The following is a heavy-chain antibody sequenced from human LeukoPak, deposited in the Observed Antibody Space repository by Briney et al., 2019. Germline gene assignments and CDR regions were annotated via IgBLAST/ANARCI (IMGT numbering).Heavy chain of an antibody. V-gene: IGHV4-59*08. CDR1: GGSISSYY. D-gene: IGHD6-6*01. J-gene: IGHJ5*02. Sequence: SETLSLTCTVSGGSISSYYWSWIRQPPGKGLEWIGYIYYSGSTNYNPSLKSRVTISVDTSKNQFSLKLSSVTAADTAVYYCARQGLGDNWFDPWGQGALVTVSS. CDR3: ARQGLGDNWFDP. CDR2: IYYSGST.